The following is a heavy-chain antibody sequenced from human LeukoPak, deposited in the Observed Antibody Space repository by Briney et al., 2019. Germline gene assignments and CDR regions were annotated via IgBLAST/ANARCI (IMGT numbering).Heavy chain of an antibody. D-gene: IGHD5-12*01. V-gene: IGHV4-39*01. J-gene: IGHJ4*02. Sequence: TSETLSLTCTVSGGSISSSSYYWGWIRQPPGKGLEWIGSIYYSGSTYYNQSLESRVTISVDTSKNQFSLKLSSVTAADTAVYYCAGHIGYSGYDKDYWGQGTLVTVSS. CDR2: IYYSGST. CDR1: GGSISSSSYY. CDR3: AGHIGYSGYDKDY.